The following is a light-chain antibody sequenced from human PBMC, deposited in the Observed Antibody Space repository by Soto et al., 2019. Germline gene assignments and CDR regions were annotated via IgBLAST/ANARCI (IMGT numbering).Light chain of an antibody. J-gene: IGLJ2*01. V-gene: IGLV1-47*02. CDR1: TSNIGTNY. CDR3: AAWDDSLSGPV. CDR2: STN. Sequence: QSVLTRPPSASGTPGQRVTISCSGSTSNIGTNYVYWYQQLPGTAPRLLMYSTNKRPSGVPDRFSGSKSGTSAFLAITGLRSEDEANYSCAAWDDSLSGPVFGGGTKVTVL.